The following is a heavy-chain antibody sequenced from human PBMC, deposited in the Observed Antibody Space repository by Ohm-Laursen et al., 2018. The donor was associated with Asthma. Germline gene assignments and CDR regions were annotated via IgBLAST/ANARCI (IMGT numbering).Heavy chain of an antibody. J-gene: IGHJ6*02. CDR1: GYTFSRYS. CDR3: ARMVYCSSTSGMDCYYYGMDV. CDR2: ISSSSSYI. V-gene: IGHV3-21*01. D-gene: IGHD2-2*01. Sequence: SLRLSCAASGYTFSRYSIHWVRQAPGKGLEWVSSISSSSSYIYYADSVKGRFTISRDNAKNSLYLQMNSLRAEDTAVYYCARMVYCSSTSGMDCYYYGMDVWGQGTTVTVSS.